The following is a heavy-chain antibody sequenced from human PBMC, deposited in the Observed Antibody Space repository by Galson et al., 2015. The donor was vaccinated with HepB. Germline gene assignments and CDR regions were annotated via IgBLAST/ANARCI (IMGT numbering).Heavy chain of an antibody. CDR2: IYNGENT. CDR1: GVSISSGDYY. Sequence: TLSLTCTVSGVSISSGDYYWSWIRQPPGKGLEWIAYIYNGENTYYNPSLVRRATISADTSKNQFSLSLDSMSASDTAVYFCAGSPPGYYDKTGYDFWGQGTPVTVSS. CDR3: AGSPPGYYDKTGYDF. V-gene: IGHV4-30-4*01. J-gene: IGHJ4*02. D-gene: IGHD3-16*01.